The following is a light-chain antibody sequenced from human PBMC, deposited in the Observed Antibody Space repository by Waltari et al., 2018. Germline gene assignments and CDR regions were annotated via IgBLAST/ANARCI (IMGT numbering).Light chain of an antibody. J-gene: IGLJ6*01. CDR3: SSYTSSRLNV. CDR1: SSDGGGFDL. CDR2: DVT. V-gene: IGLV2-14*03. Sequence: QSALTQPASVSGSPGQSITISCTGTSSDGGGFDLVSWYQQHPGKAPIFMIFDVTKRPSGVSNRFSGSQSGNTASLTISGLQSEDEADYYCSSYTSSRLNVFGSGTKVTVL.